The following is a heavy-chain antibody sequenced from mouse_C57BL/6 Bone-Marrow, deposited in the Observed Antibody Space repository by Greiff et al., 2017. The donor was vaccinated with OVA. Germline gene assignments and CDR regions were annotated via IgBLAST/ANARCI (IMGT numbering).Heavy chain of an antibody. CDR2: IYPRSGNT. D-gene: IGHD2-2*01. J-gene: IGHJ4*01. CDR3: ANGYYYAMDY. Sequence: QVQLQQSGAELARPGASVKLSCKASGYTFTSYGISWVKQRTGQGLEWIGEIYPRSGNTYYNEKFKGKATLTADKSSSTAYIELRSLTSEDSAVYFCANGYYYAMDYWGQGTSVTVSS. CDR1: GYTFTSYG. V-gene: IGHV1-81*01.